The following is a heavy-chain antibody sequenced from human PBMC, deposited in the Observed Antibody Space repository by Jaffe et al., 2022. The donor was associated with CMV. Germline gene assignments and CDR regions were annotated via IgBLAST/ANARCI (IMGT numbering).Heavy chain of an antibody. J-gene: IGHJ4*02. CDR2: IYYSGST. Sequence: QVQLQESGPGLVKPSETLSLTCTVSGGSISSYYWSWIRQPPGKGLEWIGYIYYSGSTNYNPSLKSRVTISVDTSKNQFSLKLSSVTAADTAVYYCARAGGDTAMVVAFDYWGQGTLVTVSS. CDR3: ARAGGDTAMVVAFDY. V-gene: IGHV4-59*01. D-gene: IGHD5-18*01. CDR1: GGSISSYY.